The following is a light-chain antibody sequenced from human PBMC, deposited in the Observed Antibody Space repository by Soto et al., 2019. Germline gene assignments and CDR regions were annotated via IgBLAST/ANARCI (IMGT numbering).Light chain of an antibody. V-gene: IGLV2-14*03. Sequence: QSALTQPASVSGSPGQSITISCTGTSSDVAAYNYVSWYQQHPGKAPKLMVYDVSNRPSGVSNRFSGSKSGYTASLTISGLQAEDEADYYCSSYTSGGNYVFGTGTKVTVL. CDR3: SSYTSGGNYV. CDR2: DVS. J-gene: IGLJ1*01. CDR1: SSDVAAYNY.